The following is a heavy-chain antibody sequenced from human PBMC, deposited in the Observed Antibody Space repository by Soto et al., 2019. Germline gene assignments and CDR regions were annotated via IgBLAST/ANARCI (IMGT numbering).Heavy chain of an antibody. V-gene: IGHV4-34*01. J-gene: IGHJ4*02. CDR1: GGSFSGYY. Sequence: QVQLQQWGAGLLKPSETLSLTCAVYGGSFSGYYWSWIRQPPGKGLEWIGEINHSGSTNYNPSLTSRVTISVDTSKNQFSLKLSSVTAADTAVYYCARVGVATIKRDQEDYWGQGTLVTVSS. CDR3: ARVGVATIKRDQEDY. D-gene: IGHD5-12*01. CDR2: INHSGST.